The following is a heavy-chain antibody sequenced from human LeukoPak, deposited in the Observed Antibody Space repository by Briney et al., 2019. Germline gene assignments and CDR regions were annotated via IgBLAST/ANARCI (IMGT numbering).Heavy chain of an antibody. D-gene: IGHD2-15*01. V-gene: IGHV4-34*01. CDR1: GGSFSGYY. CDR2: INHSGST. CDR3: AACSGGSCYLDY. Sequence: SETLSLTCAVYGGSFSGYYWSWIRQPPGKGLEWTGEINHSGSTNYNPSLKSRVTISVDTSKNQFSLKLSSVTAADTAVYYCAACSGGSCYLDYWGQGTLVTVSS. J-gene: IGHJ4*02.